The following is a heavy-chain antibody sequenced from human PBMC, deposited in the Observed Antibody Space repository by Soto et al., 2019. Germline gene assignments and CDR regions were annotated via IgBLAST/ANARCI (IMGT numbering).Heavy chain of an antibody. V-gene: IGHV4-59*01. J-gene: IGHJ5*02. CDR2: IYYSGST. Sequence: PSETLSLTCTVSGGSISSYYWSWIRQPPGKGLEWIGYIYYSGSTNYNPSLKSRVTISVDTSKNQFSLKLSSVTAADTAVYYCARVSGYSSSWYGWFDPWGQGTLVTVSS. D-gene: IGHD6-13*01. CDR1: GGSISSYY. CDR3: ARVSGYSSSWYGWFDP.